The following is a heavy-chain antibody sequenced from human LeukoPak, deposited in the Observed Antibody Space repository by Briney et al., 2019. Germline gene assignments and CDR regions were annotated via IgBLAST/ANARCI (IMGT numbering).Heavy chain of an antibody. Sequence: GGSLRLSCAASGFTVSNYWMYWVRQPPGKGLVWVSRINSDGSSTTYADSVKGRFTISRDNAKNTLYLQMNSLRVEDTAVYYCAKYAPPTTVVTRYFDSWGRGTLVTVS. CDR3: AKYAPPTTVVTRYFDS. V-gene: IGHV3-74*01. CDR1: GFTVSNYW. CDR2: INSDGSST. J-gene: IGHJ4*02. D-gene: IGHD4-23*01.